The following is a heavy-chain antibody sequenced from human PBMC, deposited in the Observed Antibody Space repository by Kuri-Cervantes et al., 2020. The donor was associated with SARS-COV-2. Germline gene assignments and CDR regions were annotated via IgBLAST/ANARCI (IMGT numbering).Heavy chain of an antibody. CDR3: ARSLQVVAL. D-gene: IGHD2-15*01. CDR2: ISYDGSNK. J-gene: IGHJ4*02. Sequence: GGSLRLSCAASGFTFSSYAMHWVRQAPGKRLEWVAVISYDGSNKYYADSVKGRFTISRDNSKNTLYLQMNSLRAEDTAVYYCARSLQVVALWGQGTLVTVSS. CDR1: GFTFSSYA. V-gene: IGHV3-30-3*01.